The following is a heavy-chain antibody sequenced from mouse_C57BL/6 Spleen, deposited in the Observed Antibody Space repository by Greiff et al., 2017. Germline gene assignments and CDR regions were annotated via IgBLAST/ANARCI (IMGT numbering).Heavy chain of an antibody. CDR3: ATTVVAGDFDY. J-gene: IGHJ2*01. D-gene: IGHD1-1*01. CDR1: GYTFTSYW. V-gene: IGHV1-52*01. Sequence: QVHVKQPGAELVRPGSSVKLSCKASGYTFTSYWMHWVKQRPIQGLEWIGNIDPSDSETHYNQKFKDKATLTVDKSSSTAYMQLSSLTSEDSAVYYCATTVVAGDFDYWGQGTTLTVSS. CDR2: IDPSDSET.